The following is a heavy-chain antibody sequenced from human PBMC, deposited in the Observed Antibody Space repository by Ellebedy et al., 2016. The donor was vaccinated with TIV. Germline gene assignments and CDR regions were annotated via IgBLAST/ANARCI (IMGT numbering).Heavy chain of an antibody. J-gene: IGHJ4*02. CDR3: VRAFKGEPCSGGHCYLPGS. CDR1: GFTFSSYC. D-gene: IGHD2-15*01. V-gene: IGHV3-21*01. Sequence: PGGSLRLSCAASGFTFSSYCMNWVRQAPGRGLEWVSSISFRSHYIYYTDSVKGRFTISRDDAKNSLYLQMSSLRADDTAIYYCVRAFKGEPCSGGHCYLPGSWGQGTLVTVSS. CDR2: ISFRSHYI.